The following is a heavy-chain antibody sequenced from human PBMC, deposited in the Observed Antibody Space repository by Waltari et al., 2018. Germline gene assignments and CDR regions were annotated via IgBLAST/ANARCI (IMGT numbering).Heavy chain of an antibody. J-gene: IGHJ4*02. V-gene: IGHV3-33*01. CDR3: AREPYDFWSGYQPHYFDY. D-gene: IGHD3-3*01. CDR1: GFTFSSYG. Sequence: QVQLVESGGGVVQPGRSLRLSCAASGFTFSSYGMHWVRQAPGKGREWVAVIWDDGSNKYYADSVEGRFTISRDNSKNTLYLQMNSLRAEDTAVYYCAREPYDFWSGYQPHYFDYWGQGTLVTVSS. CDR2: IWDDGSNK.